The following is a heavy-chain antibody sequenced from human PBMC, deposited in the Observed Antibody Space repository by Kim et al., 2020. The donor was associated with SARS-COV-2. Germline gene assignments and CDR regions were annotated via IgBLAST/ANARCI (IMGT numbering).Heavy chain of an antibody. J-gene: IGHJ4*02. V-gene: IGHV1-18*01. CDR2: ISAYNGNT. Sequence: ASVKVSCKASGYTFTSYGISWVRQAPGQELEWMGWISAYNGNTNYAQKLQGRVTMTTDTSTSTAYMELRSLRSDDTAVYYCARNSDGPYGGNSETYYFDYWGQGTLVTVSS. CDR3: ARNSDGPYGGNSETYYFDY. CDR1: GYTFTSYG. D-gene: IGHD4-17*01.